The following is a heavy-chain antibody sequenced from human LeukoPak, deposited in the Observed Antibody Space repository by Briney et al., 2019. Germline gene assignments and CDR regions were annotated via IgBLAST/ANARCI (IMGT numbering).Heavy chain of an antibody. D-gene: IGHD4-23*01. CDR3: AKSLYGGPQRGSDY. J-gene: IGHJ4*02. Sequence: SGGSLRLSCAASGFTFSSYAMSWVRQAPGKGLEWVSAISGSGGSTYYADSVKGRFTISRDNSKNTLYLRMNSLRAEDTAVYYCAKSLYGGPQRGSDYWGQGTLVTVSS. V-gene: IGHV3-23*01. CDR2: ISGSGGST. CDR1: GFTFSSYA.